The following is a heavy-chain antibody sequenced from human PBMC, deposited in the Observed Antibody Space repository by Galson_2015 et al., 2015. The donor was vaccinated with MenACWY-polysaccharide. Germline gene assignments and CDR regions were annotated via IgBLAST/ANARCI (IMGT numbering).Heavy chain of an antibody. Sequence: SLRLSCAASGFTFRNYWMHWVRQDPGKGLEWVATIKQSGSEKYYVDSVEGRFTVSRDNAKNSLYLQMNSLRAEDTAMYYCARARSWSGYFAFDFWGQGTMVTVSS. CDR3: ARARSWSGYFAFDF. J-gene: IGHJ3*01. D-gene: IGHD3-3*01. CDR2: IKQSGSEK. CDR1: GFTFRNYW. V-gene: IGHV3-7*01.